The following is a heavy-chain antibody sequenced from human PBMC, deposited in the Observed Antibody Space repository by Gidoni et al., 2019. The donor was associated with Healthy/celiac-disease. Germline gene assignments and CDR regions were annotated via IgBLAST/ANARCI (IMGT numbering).Heavy chain of an antibody. Sequence: TLSLTCTVAGGSISSSSYYWGWIRQPPGKGLAWIGSIYYSGSTYYNPSLKSRVTISVDPSKNQFSLKLRSVTAADTAVYYCARQRPGYYDSSGYLGWFDPWGQGTLVTVSS. CDR3: ARQRPGYYDSSGYLGWFDP. D-gene: IGHD3-22*01. CDR2: IYYSGST. V-gene: IGHV4-39*01. J-gene: IGHJ5*02. CDR1: GGSISSSSYY.